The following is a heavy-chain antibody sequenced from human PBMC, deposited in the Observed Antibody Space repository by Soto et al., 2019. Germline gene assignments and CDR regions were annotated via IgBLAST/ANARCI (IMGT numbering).Heavy chain of an antibody. CDR2: INPSGGST. V-gene: IGHV1-46*01. D-gene: IGHD3-3*01. Sequence: GASVKVSCKASGYTFTSYYMHWVRQAPGQGLEWMGIINPSGGSTSYAQKFQGRVTMTRDTSTSTVYMELSSLRSEDTAVYYCAGTLLSPYDFWSGYPPSYYYYGMDVWGQGTTVTVSS. CDR1: GYTFTSYY. CDR3: AGTLLSPYDFWSGYPPSYYYYGMDV. J-gene: IGHJ6*02.